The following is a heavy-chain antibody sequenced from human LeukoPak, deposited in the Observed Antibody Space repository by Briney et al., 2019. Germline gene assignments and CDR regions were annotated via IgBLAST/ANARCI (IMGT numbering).Heavy chain of an antibody. Sequence: SETLSLTCTVSGDSVNIYYWSWIRQPPGKGLEWIGYIYDSGSSNYNPSLKSRVTISVDTSKNQFSLNLRSVTAADTAVYYCARDYCSSTSCYIGAFDIWGQGTMVTVSS. CDR2: IYDSGSS. J-gene: IGHJ3*02. V-gene: IGHV4-59*02. CDR1: GDSVNIYY. CDR3: ARDYCSSTSCYIGAFDI. D-gene: IGHD2-2*02.